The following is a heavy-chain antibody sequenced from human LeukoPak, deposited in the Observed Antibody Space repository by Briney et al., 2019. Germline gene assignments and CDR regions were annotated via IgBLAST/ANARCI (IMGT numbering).Heavy chain of an antibody. CDR2: INPNSAST. Sequence: ASVTVSFKTSGYTFTDYDVHGVRQAPGQGLGWMGWINPNSASTNYAQRLQGRVTFTRDTSLSIAYMELSSLTSEDAAVYFCARGDFGETNTAFDVWGQGTVVAVSS. D-gene: IGHD4-17*01. CDR3: ARGDFGETNTAFDV. CDR1: GYTFTDYD. V-gene: IGHV1-8*03. J-gene: IGHJ3*01.